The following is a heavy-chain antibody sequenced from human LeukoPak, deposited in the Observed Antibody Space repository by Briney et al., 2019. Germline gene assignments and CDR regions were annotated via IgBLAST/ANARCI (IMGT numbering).Heavy chain of an antibody. CDR3: ARGIRETVWSGYPHYYYYYMDV. V-gene: IGHV1-69*05. J-gene: IGHJ6*03. CDR2: IIPIFGTA. Sequence: SVKVSCKASGYTFTSYAISWVRQAPGQGLEWMGGIIPIFGTANYAQEFQGRVTITTDESTSTAYMELSSLRSEDTAVYYCARGIRETVWSGYPHYYYYYMDVWGKGTTVTVSS. CDR1: GYTFTSYA. D-gene: IGHD3-3*01.